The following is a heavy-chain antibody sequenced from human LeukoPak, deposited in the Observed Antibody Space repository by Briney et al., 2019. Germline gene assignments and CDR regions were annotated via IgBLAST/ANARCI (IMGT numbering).Heavy chain of an antibody. Sequence: PGGSQRLSCAASGFTFSTYVMSWVRQAPGKGLEWVSTISGSDGSTYYADSVKGRFTISGDNSKNTLYLQMNSLRVEDTAIYYCAKGRGYCTGGSCYSDYWGQGTLVTVSS. CDR1: GFTFSTYV. J-gene: IGHJ4*02. V-gene: IGHV3-23*01. D-gene: IGHD2-15*01. CDR2: ISGSDGST. CDR3: AKGRGYCTGGSCYSDY.